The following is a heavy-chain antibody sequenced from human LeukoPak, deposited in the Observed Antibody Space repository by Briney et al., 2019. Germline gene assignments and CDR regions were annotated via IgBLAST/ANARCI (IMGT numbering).Heavy chain of an antibody. J-gene: IGHJ3*02. CDR1: GFTFSSYA. Sequence: GGSLRLSCAASGFTFSSYAMHWVRQAPGKGLEGVAGISYDGSNKYHADSVKGRFTISRDNSKNTLYLQMNSLRVEDTAVYYCARPMTMSKDAFDIWGQGTVVTVSS. CDR3: ARPMTMSKDAFDI. V-gene: IGHV3-30-3*01. D-gene: IGHD4/OR15-4a*01. CDR2: ISYDGSNK.